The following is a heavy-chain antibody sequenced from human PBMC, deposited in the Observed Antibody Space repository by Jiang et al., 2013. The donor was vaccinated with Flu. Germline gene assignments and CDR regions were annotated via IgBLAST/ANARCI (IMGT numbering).Heavy chain of an antibody. J-gene: IGHJ4*02. CDR1: GGSISSYY. Sequence: LLKPSETLSLTCTVSGGSISSYYWSWIRQPPGKGLEWIGYIYYSGSTNYNPSLKSRVTISVDTSKNQFSLKLSSVTAADTAVYYCARVLRAYDILTGYYTAQGYFDYWGQGTLVTVSS. CDR2: IYYSGST. D-gene: IGHD3-9*01. CDR3: ARVLRAYDILTGYYTAQGYFDY. V-gene: IGHV4-59*01.